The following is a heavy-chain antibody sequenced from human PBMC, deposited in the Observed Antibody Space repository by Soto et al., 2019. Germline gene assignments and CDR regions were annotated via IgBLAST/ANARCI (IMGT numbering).Heavy chain of an antibody. CDR3: ERDLPLYYYGSGPTTDWFDP. V-gene: IGHV1-2*02. Sequence: ASVKVSCKASGYTFTGYYMHWVRQAPGQGLEWMGWINPNSGGTNYAQKFQGRVTMTRDTSISTAYMELSRLRSDDTAVYYCERDLPLYYYGSGPTTDWFDPWGQGNLVTVSS. CDR2: INPNSGGT. D-gene: IGHD3-10*01. CDR1: GYTFTGYY. J-gene: IGHJ5*02.